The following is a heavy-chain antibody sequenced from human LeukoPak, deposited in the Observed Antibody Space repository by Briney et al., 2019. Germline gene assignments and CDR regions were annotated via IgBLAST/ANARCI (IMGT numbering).Heavy chain of an antibody. CDR3: ARRAGAYSHPYDY. J-gene: IGHJ4*02. V-gene: IGHV3-53*01. D-gene: IGHD4/OR15-4a*01. CDR1: GFTFGDYT. CDR2: IYSANT. Sequence: GGSLRFSCAASGFTFGDYTMHWVRQAPGKGLEWVSFIYSANTHYSDSVKGRFTISRDNSKNTLYLQMNSLRAEDTAVYYCARRAGAYSHPYDYWGQGTLVTVSS.